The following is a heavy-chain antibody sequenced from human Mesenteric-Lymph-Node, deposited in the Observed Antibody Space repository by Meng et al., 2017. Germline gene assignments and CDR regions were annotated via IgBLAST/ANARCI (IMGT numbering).Heavy chain of an antibody. V-gene: IGHV4-34*01. Sequence: SETLSLTCAVYGGSFSGYYWSWIRQPPGKGLEWIGEINHSGSTNYNPSLKSRVTISVDTSKNQFSLKLSSVTAADTAVYYCARVRWRGPFDYWGQGTLVTVSS. D-gene: IGHD4-23*01. CDR1: GGSFSGYY. CDR3: ARVRWRGPFDY. J-gene: IGHJ4*02. CDR2: INHSGST.